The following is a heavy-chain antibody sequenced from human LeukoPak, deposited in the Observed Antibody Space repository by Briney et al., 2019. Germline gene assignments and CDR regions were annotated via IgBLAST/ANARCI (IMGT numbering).Heavy chain of an antibody. CDR2: IYSGGTT. CDR3: ARGRRDGYNLGY. D-gene: IGHD5-24*01. V-gene: IGHV3-53*01. Sequence: GGSLRLSCAASGFNVTTNYMSWVRQAPGKGLEWVSVIYSGGTTYYADSVKGRFTISRNISKNTLSLQMNSLRAEDTAVYYCARGRRDGYNLGYWGQGTLVAVSS. CDR1: GFNVTTNY. J-gene: IGHJ4*02.